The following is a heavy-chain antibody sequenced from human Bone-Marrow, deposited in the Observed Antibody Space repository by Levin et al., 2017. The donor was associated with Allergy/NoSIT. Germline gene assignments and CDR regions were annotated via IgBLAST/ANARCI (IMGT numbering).Heavy chain of an antibody. D-gene: IGHD7-27*01. CDR1: GFTFSSYA. CDR2: ISGSGGST. Sequence: GGSLRLSCAASGFTFSSYAMSWVRQAPGKGLEWVSAISGSGGSTYYADSVKGRFTISRDNSKNTLYLQMNSLRAEDTAVYYRAKIANWGAAATVKSEGPSAADVIYSFGHNYFDYWGQGTLVTVSS. V-gene: IGHV3-23*01. J-gene: IGHJ4*02. CDR3: AKIANWGAAATVKSEGPSAADVIYSFGHNYFDY.